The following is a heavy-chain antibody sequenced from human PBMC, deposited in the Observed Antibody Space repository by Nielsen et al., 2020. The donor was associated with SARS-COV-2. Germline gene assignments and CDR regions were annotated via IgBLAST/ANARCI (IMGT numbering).Heavy chain of an antibody. V-gene: IGHV3-7*01. CDR3: ARWGPVVVMPNYYYGMDV. Sequence: GESLKISCAASGFTFSIYWMYWVRQAPGKGLEWVAKIKPDGNERHYMDSVKGRFTISRDNARNSLYLQMNSLRAEDTAVYYCARWGPVVVMPNYYYGMDVWGQGTTVTVSS. CDR1: GFTFSIYW. CDR2: IKPDGNER. J-gene: IGHJ6*02. D-gene: IGHD2-15*01.